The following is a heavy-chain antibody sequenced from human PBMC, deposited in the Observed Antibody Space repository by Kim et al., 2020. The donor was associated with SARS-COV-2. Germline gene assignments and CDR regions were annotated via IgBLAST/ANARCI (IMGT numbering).Heavy chain of an antibody. CDR3: ARDLRPSNAPYYFDY. CDR2: IYYSGST. J-gene: IGHJ4*02. D-gene: IGHD7-27*01. Sequence: SETLSLTCTVSGGSISSYYWSWIRQPPGKGLEWIGYIYYSGSTNYNPSLKSRVTISVDTSKNQFSLKLSSVTAADTAVYYCARDLRPSNAPYYFDYWGQGTLVTVSS. V-gene: IGHV4-59*01. CDR1: GGSISSYY.